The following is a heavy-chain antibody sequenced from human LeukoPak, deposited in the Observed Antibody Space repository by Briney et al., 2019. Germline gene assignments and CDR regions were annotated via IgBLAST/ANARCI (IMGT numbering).Heavy chain of an antibody. CDR2: IRSKAYGGTT. CDR3: TRDLGDYVWGSYRYAPNFDY. V-gene: IGHV3-49*03. J-gene: IGHJ4*02. D-gene: IGHD3-16*02. Sequence: GGSLRLSCTASGFTFGDYAMSWFRQAPGKGLDWVGFIRSKAYGGTTEYAASVKGRFTISRDDSKSIAYLQMNSLKTEDTAVYYCTRDLGDYVWGSYRYAPNFDYWGQGTLVTVSS. CDR1: GFTFGDYA.